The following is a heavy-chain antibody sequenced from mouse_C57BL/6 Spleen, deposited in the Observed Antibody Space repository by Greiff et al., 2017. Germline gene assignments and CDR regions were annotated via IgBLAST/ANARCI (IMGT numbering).Heavy chain of an antibody. D-gene: IGHD1-1*01. CDR1: GFTFSSYA. J-gene: IGHJ1*03. Sequence: EVQLVESGGGLVKPGGSLKLSCAASGFTFSSYAMSWVRQTPEKRLEWVATISDGGSYTYYPDNVKGRFTISRDNAKNNLYLQMSHLKSEDTAMYYCARKALYYGSSSKDVRGTRTTGTV. V-gene: IGHV5-4*01. CDR3: ARKALYYGSSSKDV. CDR2: ISDGGSYT.